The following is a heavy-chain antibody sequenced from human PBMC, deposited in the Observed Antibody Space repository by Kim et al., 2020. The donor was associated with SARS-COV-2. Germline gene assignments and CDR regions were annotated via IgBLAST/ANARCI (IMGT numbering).Heavy chain of an antibody. CDR2: ISAYNGNT. CDR1: GYTFTSYG. V-gene: IGHV1-18*01. CDR3: ARDAYLYYYDSSGYYDAFDI. D-gene: IGHD3-22*01. J-gene: IGHJ3*02. Sequence: ASVKVSCKASGYTFTSYGISWVRQAPGQGLEWMGWISAYNGNTNYAQKAQGRVTMTTDTSTSTAYMELRSLRSDDTAVYYCARDAYLYYYDSSGYYDAFDIWGQGTMVTVSS.